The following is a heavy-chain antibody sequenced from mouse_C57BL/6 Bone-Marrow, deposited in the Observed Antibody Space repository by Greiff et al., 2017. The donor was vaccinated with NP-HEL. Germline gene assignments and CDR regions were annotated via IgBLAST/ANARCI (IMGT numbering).Heavy chain of an antibody. CDR1: GYTFTSYW. CDR2: IHPNSGST. CDR3: AREPYYSNYFYYAMDY. Sequence: QVQLPQPGAELVKPGASVTLSCKASGYTFTSYWMHWVKQRPGQGLEWIGMIHPNSGSTNYNEKFKSKATLTVDKSSSTAYMQLSSLTSEDSAVYYCAREPYYSNYFYYAMDYWGQGTSVTVSS. D-gene: IGHD2-5*01. V-gene: IGHV1-64*01. J-gene: IGHJ4*01.